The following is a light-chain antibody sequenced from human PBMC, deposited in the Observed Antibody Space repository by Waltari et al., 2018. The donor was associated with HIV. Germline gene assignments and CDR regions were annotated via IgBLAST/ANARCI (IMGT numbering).Light chain of an antibody. CDR3: PAWDDSLSGQWV. J-gene: IGLJ3*02. CDR1: SSNIGSNF. V-gene: IGLV1-47*01. Sequence: QSVLTQPPSASGTPGQRVTISCSGSSSNIGSNFVYWYQQLPGTAPKLLIYRNNQRPSGVPDRFSGSKSGTSASLAISGLRSEDEADYYSPAWDDSLSGQWVFGGGTKLTVL. CDR2: RNN.